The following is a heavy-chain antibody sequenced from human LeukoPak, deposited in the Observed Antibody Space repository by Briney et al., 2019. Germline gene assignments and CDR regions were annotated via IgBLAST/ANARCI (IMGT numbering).Heavy chain of an antibody. CDR3: ARASHWNQLHYFDY. Sequence: SETLSLTCTVSGYSISSGYYWSWIRQPPGKGLEWIGYIYYSGSTNYNPSLKSRVTISVDTSKNQFSLKLSSVTAADTAVYYCARASHWNQLHYFDYWGQGTLVTVSS. CDR2: IYYSGST. V-gene: IGHV4-61*01. D-gene: IGHD1-1*01. CDR1: GYSISSGYY. J-gene: IGHJ4*02.